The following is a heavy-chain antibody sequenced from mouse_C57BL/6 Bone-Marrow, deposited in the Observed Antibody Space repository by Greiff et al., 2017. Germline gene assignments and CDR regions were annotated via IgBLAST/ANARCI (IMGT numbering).Heavy chain of an antibody. CDR2: IWSGGST. J-gene: IGHJ3*01. D-gene: IGHD1-1*01. CDR1: GFSLTSYG. V-gene: IGHV2-5*01. CDR3: AKNKDYGSSYSFAY. Sequence: VQLQQSGPGLVQPSQSLSITCTVSGFSLTSYGVHWVRQSPGKGLEWLGVIWSGGSTDYNAAFMSRLSFTKDNSKSQVFFKMNSLQADDTAIYYCAKNKDYGSSYSFAYWGQGTLVTVSA.